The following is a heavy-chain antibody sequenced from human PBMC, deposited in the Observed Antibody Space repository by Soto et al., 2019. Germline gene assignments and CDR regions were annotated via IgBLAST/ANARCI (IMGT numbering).Heavy chain of an antibody. CDR1: GGSISSRSHY. CDR2: VFYAGST. Sequence: SETLSLTCTVSGGSISSRSHYWAWIRQPPGKGLEWIASVFYAGSTYYNPSLKSRVTISVDTSLNQFSLRLSSVTAADLAVYYSASRGIMHYG. CDR3: ASRGIMHYG. D-gene: IGHD3-16*01. J-gene: IGHJ6*01. V-gene: IGHV4-39*01.